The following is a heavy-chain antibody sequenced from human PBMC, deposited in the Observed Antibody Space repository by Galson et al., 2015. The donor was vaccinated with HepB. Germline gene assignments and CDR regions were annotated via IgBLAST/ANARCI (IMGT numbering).Heavy chain of an antibody. V-gene: IGHV4-31*03. J-gene: IGHJ4*02. D-gene: IGHD6-13*01. Sequence: TLSLTCTVSGGSISSGGYYWSWIRQHPGKGLEWIGYIYYSGSTYYNPSLKSRVTISVDTSKNQFSLKLSSVTAADTAVYYCARDNLGIAAAGFDYWGQGTLVTVSS. CDR3: ARDNLGIAAAGFDY. CDR1: GGSISSGGYY. CDR2: IYYSGST.